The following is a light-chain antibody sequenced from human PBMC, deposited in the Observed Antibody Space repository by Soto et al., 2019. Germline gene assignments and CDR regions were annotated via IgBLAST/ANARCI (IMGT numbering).Light chain of an antibody. CDR3: QQYGSSPWT. V-gene: IGKV3-20*01. Sequence: EIVLTQSPGTLSLSPGERATLSCRASQSVSSSYLAWYQQKPGQAPRLLIYGASSRATGIPDRFSGSGSEPDFTLTISRLGREDCAVYYCQQYGSSPWTFGQGTQVEIK. J-gene: IGKJ1*01. CDR1: QSVSSSY. CDR2: GAS.